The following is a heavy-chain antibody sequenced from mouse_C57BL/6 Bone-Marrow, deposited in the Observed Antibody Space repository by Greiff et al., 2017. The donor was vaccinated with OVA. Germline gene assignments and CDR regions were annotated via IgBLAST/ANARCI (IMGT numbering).Heavy chain of an antibody. CDR1: GFNIKDDY. J-gene: IGHJ2*01. Sequence: EVKLQQSGAELVRPGASVKLSCPASGFNIKDDYMHWVKQRPEQGLEWIGWIDPENGDTEYASKFQGKATITADTSSNTAYLQLSSLTSEDTAVYYCTSYGNFDYWGQGTTLTVSS. CDR2: IDPENGDT. D-gene: IGHD2-1*01. V-gene: IGHV14-4*01. CDR3: TSYGNFDY.